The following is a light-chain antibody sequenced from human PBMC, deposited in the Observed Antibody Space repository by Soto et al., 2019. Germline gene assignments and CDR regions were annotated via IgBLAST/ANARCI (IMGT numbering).Light chain of an antibody. CDR1: RRDLGAYNY. CDR2: DVN. J-gene: IGLJ2*01. V-gene: IGLV2-11*01. Sequence: QSALIQPRSVSGSPGQSVTISCTGTRRDLGAYNYVSWYQLHPGKAPKLMIYDVNRRPSGVPDRFSGSKSGNTASLTISGLQAEDEADYYCCSFAGSYTVFGGGTKLTVL. CDR3: CSFAGSYTV.